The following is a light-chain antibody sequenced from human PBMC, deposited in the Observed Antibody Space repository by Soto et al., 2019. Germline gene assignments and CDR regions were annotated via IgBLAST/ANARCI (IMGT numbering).Light chain of an antibody. Sequence: QSVLTQPPSASGSPGQSVTISCTGTSSDVGAYDYVSWYQQHPGKAPKLMIYEINKRPSGVPDRFSGPKSGNTASLTVSGLQAEDEADYYCSSFAGSNNFPYVFXTGTKVTVL. V-gene: IGLV2-8*01. J-gene: IGLJ1*01. CDR3: SSFAGSNNFPYV. CDR1: SSDVGAYDY. CDR2: EIN.